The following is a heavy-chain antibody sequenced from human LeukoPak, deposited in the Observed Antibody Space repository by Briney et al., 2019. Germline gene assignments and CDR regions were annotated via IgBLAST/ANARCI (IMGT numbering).Heavy chain of an antibody. V-gene: IGHV1-24*01. D-gene: IGHD3-10*01. CDR3: ATWFGELLGLDY. J-gene: IGHJ4*02. CDR2: FDPEDGET. CDR1: GYTLTELS. Sequence: ASVKVSCKVSGYTLTELSMHWVRQAPGRGLEWMGGFDPEDGETIYAQKFQGRVTMTEDTSTDTAYMELSSLRSEDTAVYYCATWFGELLGLDYWGQGTLVTVSS.